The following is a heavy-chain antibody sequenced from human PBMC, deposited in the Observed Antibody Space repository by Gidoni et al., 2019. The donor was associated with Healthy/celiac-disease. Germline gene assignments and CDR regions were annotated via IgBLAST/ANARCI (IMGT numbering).Heavy chain of an antibody. CDR3: ASTPGYSSGWSTPNFDY. Sequence: QVQLQESGPGLVKPSGTLSLTCAVSGGSISSSNWWSWVRQPPGKGLEWIGEIYHSGSTNYNPSLKSRGTISVDKSKNQFSLKLSSVTAADTAVYYFASTPGYSSGWSTPNFDYWGQGTLVTVSS. CDR1: GGSISSSNW. V-gene: IGHV4-4*02. CDR2: IYHSGST. J-gene: IGHJ4*02. D-gene: IGHD6-19*01.